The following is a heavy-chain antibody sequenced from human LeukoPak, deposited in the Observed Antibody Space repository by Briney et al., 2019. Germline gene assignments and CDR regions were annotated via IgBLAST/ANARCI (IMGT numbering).Heavy chain of an antibody. CDR1: GFTFSSYE. CDR2: ISSSGSTI. J-gene: IGHJ6*03. V-gene: IGHV3-48*03. CDR3: ARHVRGDQNYYYYYYMDV. Sequence: PGGSLRLSCAASGFTFSSYEMNWVRQAPGKGLEWVSNISSSGSTIYYADSVKGRFTISRDNAKNSLYLQMNSLRAEDTAVYYCARHVRGDQNYYYYYYMDVWGKGTTVTISS. D-gene: IGHD4-17*01.